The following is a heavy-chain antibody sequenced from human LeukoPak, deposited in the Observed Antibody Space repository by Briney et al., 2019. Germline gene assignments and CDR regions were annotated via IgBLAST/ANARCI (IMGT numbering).Heavy chain of an antibody. J-gene: IGHJ4*02. V-gene: IGHV3-53*01. CDR3: VRETGWLQFDY. CDR1: GFTVSDNY. CDR2: IQSSGRT. D-gene: IGHD5-24*01. Sequence: GGSLRLSCAASGFTVSDNYMNWVRQAPGRGLEWVSVIQSSGRTSYADPVRGRFTISRDISNNTLYLQMDSLRAEDTAIYYCVRETGWLQFDYWGQGTLVTVSP.